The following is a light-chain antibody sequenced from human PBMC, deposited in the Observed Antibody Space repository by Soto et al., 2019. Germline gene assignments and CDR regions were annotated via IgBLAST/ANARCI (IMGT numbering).Light chain of an antibody. CDR1: QSFSSS. J-gene: IGKJ4*01. V-gene: IGKV3D-15*01. CDR2: DAS. Sequence: EIVLTQSPGTLSLSPGERATLSCRASQSFSSSQLAWYQQKPGQAPRLLIYDASTRATGVPARFSGSGSGTEFTLTISDLQSEDFAVYYCQQYNQWPPLTFGGGTKVDIK. CDR3: QQYNQWPPLT.